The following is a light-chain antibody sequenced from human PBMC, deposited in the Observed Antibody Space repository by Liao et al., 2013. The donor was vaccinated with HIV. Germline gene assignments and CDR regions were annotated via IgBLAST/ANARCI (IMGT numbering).Light chain of an antibody. Sequence: SYELTQPPSVSVSPGQTASITCFGDKLVDRYAAWYQQKPGQSPVVVIYQDRQRPSGIPERFSGSNSGNTATLTISGTQAMDEADYYCQAWHNGGVFGGGTKLTVL. CDR3: QAWHNGGV. J-gene: IGLJ3*02. CDR2: QDR. CDR1: KLVDRY. V-gene: IGLV3-1*01.